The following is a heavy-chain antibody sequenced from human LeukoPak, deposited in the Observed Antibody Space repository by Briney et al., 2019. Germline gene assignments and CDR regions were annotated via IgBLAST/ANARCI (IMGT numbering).Heavy chain of an antibody. V-gene: IGHV4-39*01. CDR3: ARGSYYYGSGSGDWFDP. CDR2: IFYSGST. J-gene: IGHJ5*02. Sequence: SETLSLTCTVSGGSISSYSYYWDWIRQPPGKGLQWIGNIFYSGSTYYSPSLKSRVTISMDTSKNQFSLKLSSVTAADTAVYYCARGSYYYGSGSGDWFDPWGQGTLVTVSS. D-gene: IGHD3-10*01. CDR1: GGSISSYSYY.